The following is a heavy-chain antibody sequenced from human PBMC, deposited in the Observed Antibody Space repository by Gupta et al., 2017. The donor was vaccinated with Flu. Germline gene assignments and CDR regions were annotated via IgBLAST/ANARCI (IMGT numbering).Heavy chain of an antibody. CDR3: AREKHCSTSSCYRWFDP. V-gene: IGHV1-2*06. CDR2: INPHSGTT. J-gene: IGHJ5*02. Sequence: QVQLVQSGAEVKKPGASVKVSCKASASTFTAYYIHWVRQAPGQGLEWMGRINPHSGTTNYEQKFQGRVTVTMDTSISTAYMDLSRLRSDDTAVYYCAREKHCSTSSCYRWFDPWGQGTLVTVSS. CDR1: ASTFTAYY. D-gene: IGHD2-2*02.